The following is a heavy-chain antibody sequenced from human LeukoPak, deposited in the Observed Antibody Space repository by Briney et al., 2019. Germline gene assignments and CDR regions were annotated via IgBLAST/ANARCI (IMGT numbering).Heavy chain of an antibody. CDR3: ASGVGWFDP. CDR1: GGSISSHY. D-gene: IGHD3-10*01. J-gene: IGHJ5*02. Sequence: SETLSLTCTVSGGSISSHYWGWIRQPPGRGLEWIGSLYYSGSTYYNPSLKSRVTISVDTSKNQFSLKLSSVTAADTAVYYCASGVGWFDPWGQGTLVTVSS. V-gene: IGHV4-39*07. CDR2: LYYSGST.